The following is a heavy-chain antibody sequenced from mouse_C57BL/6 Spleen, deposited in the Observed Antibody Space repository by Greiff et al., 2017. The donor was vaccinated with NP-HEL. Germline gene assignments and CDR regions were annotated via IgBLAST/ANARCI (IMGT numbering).Heavy chain of an antibody. D-gene: IGHD1-1*02. CDR3: ARDCGNYWYFDV. CDR2: IDPNSGGT. CDR1: GYTFTSYW. V-gene: IGHV1-72*01. J-gene: IGHJ1*03. Sequence: QVQLQQPGAELVMPGASVKLSCKASGYTFTSYWMHWVKQRPGQGLEWIGRIDPNSGGTKYNEKFKSKATLTVDKPSSTAYMQLSSLTSEDSAVYYCARDCGNYWYFDVWGTGTTVTVSS.